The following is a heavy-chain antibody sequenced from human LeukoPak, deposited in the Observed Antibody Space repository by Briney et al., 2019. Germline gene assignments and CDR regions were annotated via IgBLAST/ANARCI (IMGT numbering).Heavy chain of an antibody. CDR2: ISGSGGST. Sequence: GGSLRLSCAASGFTFSSYAMSWVRQAPGKGLEWVSAISGSGGSTYYADSVKGRFTISRDNSKNTLYLQMNSLRAEDTAVYYCAKDGSYYGFYYLDYWGQGTLVTVSS. CDR3: AKDGSYYGFYYLDY. V-gene: IGHV3-23*01. D-gene: IGHD1-26*01. CDR1: GFTFSSYA. J-gene: IGHJ4*02.